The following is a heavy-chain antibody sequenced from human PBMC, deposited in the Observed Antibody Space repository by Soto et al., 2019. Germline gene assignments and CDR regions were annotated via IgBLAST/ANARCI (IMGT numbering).Heavy chain of an antibody. V-gene: IGHV3-9*01. CDR1: GFTFDDYA. Sequence: EVQLEESGGALVQPGRSLRLSCAASGFTFDDYAMYWVRQVLGKGLEWVSSISWNSGNIGYVDSVKGRFTTSRANAEKSLYLQMNSLRLEDTALYYCVRSKGGFSYGTPFDYWGQGTLVTVSS. J-gene: IGHJ4*02. CDR3: VRSKGGFSYGTPFDY. CDR2: ISWNSGNI. D-gene: IGHD5-12*01.